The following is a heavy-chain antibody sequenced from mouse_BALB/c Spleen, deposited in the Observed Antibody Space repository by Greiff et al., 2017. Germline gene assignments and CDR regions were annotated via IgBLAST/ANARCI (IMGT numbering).Heavy chain of an antibody. J-gene: IGHJ3*01. Sequence: VQLHQSGAELAKPGASVKMSCKASGYTFTSYWMHWVKQRPGQGLEWIGYINPSTGYTEYNQKFKDKATLTADKSSSTAYMQLSSLTSEDSAVYYCARREAWFAYWGQGTLVTVSA. CDR2: INPSTGYT. CDR3: ARREAWFAY. V-gene: IGHV1-7*01. CDR1: GYTFTSYW.